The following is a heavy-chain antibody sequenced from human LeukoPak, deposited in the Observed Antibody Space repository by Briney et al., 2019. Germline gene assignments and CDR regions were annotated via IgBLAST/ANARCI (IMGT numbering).Heavy chain of an antibody. Sequence: ASVKVSCKASGRTFSSYAISWVRQAPGQGLEWMGWISAYNGNTNYAQKPQGRVTMTTDTSTSTAYMELRSLRSDDTAVYYCARDPPSWNYGYRWGQGTLVTVSS. CDR1: GRTFSSYA. V-gene: IGHV1-18*01. CDR3: ARDPPSWNYGYR. CDR2: ISAYNGNT. D-gene: IGHD1-7*01. J-gene: IGHJ4*02.